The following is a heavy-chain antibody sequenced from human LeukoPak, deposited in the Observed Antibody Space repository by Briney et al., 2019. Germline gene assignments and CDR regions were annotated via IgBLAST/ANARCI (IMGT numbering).Heavy chain of an antibody. J-gene: IGHJ4*02. CDR2: ISAYNGNT. D-gene: IGHD2-2*01. Sequence: ASVKVSCKTSGYNFFDSGVSWVRQAPGQGPEWMGWISAYNGNTDSPQRFQGRITMTTDTSTSTAYLVVGGLRYDDTAVYYCARDRAGPAAPLRHFDHWGQGTLVTVSS. CDR1: GYNFFDSG. V-gene: IGHV1-18*01. CDR3: ARDRAGPAAPLRHFDH.